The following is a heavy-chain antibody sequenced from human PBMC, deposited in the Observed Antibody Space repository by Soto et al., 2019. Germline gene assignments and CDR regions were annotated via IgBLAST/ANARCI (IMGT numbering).Heavy chain of an antibody. CDR1: GGSISSSSYY. Sequence: QLQLQESGPGLVKPSETLSLTCTVSGGSISSSSYYWGWIRQPPGKGLEWIGSIYYSGSTYYNPSLKRRVTISVHTSKNPFSLKLSSVTATDTAVYYCATMIVVVNNFDYWGQGTLVTVSS. CDR2: IYYSGST. CDR3: ATMIVVVNNFDY. J-gene: IGHJ4*02. V-gene: IGHV4-39*01. D-gene: IGHD3-22*01.